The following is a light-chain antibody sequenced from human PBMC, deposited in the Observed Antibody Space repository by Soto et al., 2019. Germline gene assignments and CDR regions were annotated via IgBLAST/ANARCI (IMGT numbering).Light chain of an antibody. V-gene: IGLV2-14*01. J-gene: IGLJ1*01. CDR3: SSYTGTSTYV. CDR2: EVN. Sequence: QSVLTQPASVSGSPGQSITISCTGTSSDVGSYNYVSWYQQHPGKAPKLIIYEVNNRPSGVSNRFSGSKSGNTASLTISGLQAEDDSDFYCSSYTGTSTYVFGTGTKVTVL. CDR1: SSDVGSYNY.